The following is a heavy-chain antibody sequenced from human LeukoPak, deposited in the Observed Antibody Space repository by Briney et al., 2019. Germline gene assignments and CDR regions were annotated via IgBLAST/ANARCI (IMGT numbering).Heavy chain of an antibody. J-gene: IGHJ3*02. V-gene: IGHV3-21*04. CDR2: ISSSSSYI. CDR1: GFTISSYS. D-gene: IGHD3-22*01. Sequence: KAGGSLRLSCAASGFTISSYSMNWVRQAPGKGLEWVSSISSSSSYIYYADSVKGRFTISRDNAKNSLYLQMNSLRAEDTAVYYCARAADYYDSSGRPGGDAFDIWGQGTMVTVSS. CDR3: ARAADYYDSSGRPGGDAFDI.